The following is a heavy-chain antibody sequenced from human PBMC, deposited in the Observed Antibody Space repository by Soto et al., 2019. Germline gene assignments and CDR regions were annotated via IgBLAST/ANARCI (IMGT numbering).Heavy chain of an antibody. Sequence: SETPSLTCTVSGGSISSGDYYWSWIRQPPGKGLEWIGYIYYSGSTYYNPSLKSRVTISVDTPKNQFSLKLSSVTAADTAVHYCASSSGWARWFDPWGQGTLVTVSS. V-gene: IGHV4-30-4*01. CDR2: IYYSGST. CDR1: GGSISSGDYY. CDR3: ASSSGWARWFDP. J-gene: IGHJ5*02. D-gene: IGHD6-19*01.